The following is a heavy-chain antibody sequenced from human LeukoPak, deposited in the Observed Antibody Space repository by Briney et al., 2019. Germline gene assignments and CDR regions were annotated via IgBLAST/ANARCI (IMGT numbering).Heavy chain of an antibody. Sequence: SETLSLTCSVPGGSISSFYWTWIRQSPGEGLEWIGHIFYTGSTNYNPSLKSRVTISVDTSKNQFSLKLSSVTAADTAVYYCVRSSTYHLFDDWGQGTLVTVSS. D-gene: IGHD2-15*01. V-gene: IGHV4-59*08. CDR1: GGSISSFY. CDR3: VRSSTYHLFDD. J-gene: IGHJ4*02. CDR2: IFYTGST.